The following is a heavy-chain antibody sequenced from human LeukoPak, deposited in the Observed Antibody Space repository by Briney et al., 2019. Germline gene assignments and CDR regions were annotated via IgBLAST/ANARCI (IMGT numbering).Heavy chain of an antibody. J-gene: IGHJ3*02. CDR2: ISSDGSTI. Sequence: GGSPRLSCAASGFTFSDYYINWIRQAPGKGLEWISYISSDGSTIYSADSVKGRFTISRDNAKHSLYLQMNSLRAEDTAVYYCARDSWGAFDIWGQGTMVTVSS. CDR3: ARDSWGAFDI. CDR1: GFTFSDYY. V-gene: IGHV3-11*01. D-gene: IGHD3-16*01.